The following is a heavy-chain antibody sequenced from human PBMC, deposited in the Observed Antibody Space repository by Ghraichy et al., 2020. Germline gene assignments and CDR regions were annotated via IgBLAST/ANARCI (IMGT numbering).Heavy chain of an antibody. CDR2: ISASNGNT. CDR1: GYAFSTFG. CDR3: ARDRGYSSSWFTDH. V-gene: IGHV1-18*01. Sequence: ASVKVSCKASGYAFSTFGISWVRQAPGQGLEWMGWISASNGNTDYAQKVQDRVIMTADTSTSTVYMELRSLRFDDTAIYYCARDRGYSSSWFTDHWGQGTLVTVSS. J-gene: IGHJ4*02. D-gene: IGHD6-13*01.